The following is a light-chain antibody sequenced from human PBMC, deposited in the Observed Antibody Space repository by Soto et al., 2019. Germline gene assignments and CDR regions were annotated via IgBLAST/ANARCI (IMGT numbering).Light chain of an antibody. V-gene: IGLV2-14*01. J-gene: IGLJ3*02. Sequence: QSALTQPASVSGSPGQSITISCTGTSSDVGGYNYVSWYQQHPGKAPKLMIYEVSNRPSGVSNRFSGSKSGNTASLTISGLQAEDEADYYCSVWDDSLNAWLFGGGTKLTVL. CDR3: SVWDDSLNAWL. CDR2: EVS. CDR1: SSDVGGYNY.